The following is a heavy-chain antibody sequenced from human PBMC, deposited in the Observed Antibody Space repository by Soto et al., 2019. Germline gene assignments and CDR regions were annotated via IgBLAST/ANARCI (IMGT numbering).Heavy chain of an antibody. J-gene: IGHJ6*02. CDR2: IWYDGSNK. CDR3: ARDSRVAAAGTTLYYYYYGMDV. D-gene: IGHD6-13*01. CDR1: GFTFSSYG. Sequence: QVQLVESGGGVVQPGRSLRLSCAASGFTFSSYGMHWVRQAPGKGLEWVAVIWYDGSNKYYADSVKGRFTISRDNSKNXXYXQXXSLRAEDTAVYYCARDSRVAAAGTTLYYYYYGMDVWGQGTTVTVSS. V-gene: IGHV3-33*01.